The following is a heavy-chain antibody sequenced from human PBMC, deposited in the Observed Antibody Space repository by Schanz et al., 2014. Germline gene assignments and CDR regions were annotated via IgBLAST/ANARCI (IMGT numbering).Heavy chain of an antibody. J-gene: IGHJ4*02. CDR1: GYSFTTYG. CDR3: ARDRVSFVRGPLGVD. Sequence: QVQLVQSGGEVKKPGASATVSCKASGYSFTTYGLNWVRQAPGQGLEWMGWISGYNGDTNYAPKFQDRVTMTTDTSTGITSLELRNLKSDDTAVYYCARDRVSFVRGPLGVDWGQGTQVIVSS. V-gene: IGHV1-18*01. D-gene: IGHD3-10*01. CDR2: ISGYNGDT.